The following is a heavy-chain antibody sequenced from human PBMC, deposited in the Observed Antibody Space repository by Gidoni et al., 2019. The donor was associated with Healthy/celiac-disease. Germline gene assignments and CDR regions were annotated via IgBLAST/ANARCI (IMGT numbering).Heavy chain of an antibody. CDR2: ISAYNGNT. Sequence: VQLVQSGAAVKKPGASVKISCQACVYNVTSYGISWVRQAPGQGLEWMGWISAYNGNTNYAQKLQGRVTMTTDTSTSTAYMELRSLRSDDTAVYYCARGESISAYQLRYPWFDPWGQGPLVTVPP. V-gene: IGHV1-18*04. J-gene: IGHJ5*02. CDR1: VYNVTSYG. CDR3: ARGESISAYQLRYPWFDP. D-gene: IGHD2-2*01.